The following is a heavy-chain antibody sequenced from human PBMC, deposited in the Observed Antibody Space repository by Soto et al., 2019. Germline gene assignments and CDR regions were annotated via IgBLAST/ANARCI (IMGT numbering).Heavy chain of an antibody. CDR1: GFTFSSYW. D-gene: IGHD5-12*01. CDR2: INKDGATT. CDR3: AKSPGGYSGYEYYYYMDV. Sequence: PGGSLRLSCAASGFTFSSYWMHWVRQVPGKGLMWVSRINKDGATTNYAESVKGRFTISRDNAKNTLYLQMSSLRAEDTAEYYCAKSPGGYSGYEYYYYMDVWGKGTTVTVSS. V-gene: IGHV3-74*01. J-gene: IGHJ6*03.